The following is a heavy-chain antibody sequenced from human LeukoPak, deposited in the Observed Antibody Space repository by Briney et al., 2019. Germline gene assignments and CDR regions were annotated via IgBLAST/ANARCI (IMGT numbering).Heavy chain of an antibody. CDR3: ARSTIAAPHAFDI. Sequence: SETLSLTCTVSGGSISSYYWSWIRQPPAKGLERIGYIYYGGSTTYHPSLNSRVTISVDTSKNQPSLKLSSVTAADTAAYFCARSTIAAPHAFDIWGQGTMVTVSS. CDR1: GGSISSYY. J-gene: IGHJ3*02. CDR2: IYYGGST. V-gene: IGHV4-59*01. D-gene: IGHD6-6*01.